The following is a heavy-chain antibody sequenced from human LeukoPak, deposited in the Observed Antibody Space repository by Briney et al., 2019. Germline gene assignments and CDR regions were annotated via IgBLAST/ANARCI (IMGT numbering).Heavy chain of an antibody. CDR1: GFTFSSYA. J-gene: IGHJ6*03. CDR2: ISYDGSNK. Sequence: GGSLRLSCAASGFTFSSYAMHWVRQAPGKGLEWVAVISYDGSNKYYADSVKGRFTISRDNSKNRLYLQMNSLRAEDTAVYYCARDLPSPHYMDVWGKGTTVTVSS. CDR3: ARDLPSPHYMDV. V-gene: IGHV3-30*01.